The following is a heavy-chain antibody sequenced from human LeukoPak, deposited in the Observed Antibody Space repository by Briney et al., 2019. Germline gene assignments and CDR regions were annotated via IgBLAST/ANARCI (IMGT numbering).Heavy chain of an antibody. V-gene: IGHV3-30-3*01. Sequence: EGSLRLSCVASGFTFRGYAIHWVRQSPGKGLEWVAVMSFDGSKKDYADSVKGRFTISRDNSKNTAYMQMDSLKPDDTAVYYCARDPTRGLDSRFFRSRYCDYWGQGILVTVSS. CDR2: MSFDGSKK. D-gene: IGHD6-13*01. J-gene: IGHJ4*02. CDR3: ARDPTRGLDSRFFRSRYCDY. CDR1: GFTFRGYA.